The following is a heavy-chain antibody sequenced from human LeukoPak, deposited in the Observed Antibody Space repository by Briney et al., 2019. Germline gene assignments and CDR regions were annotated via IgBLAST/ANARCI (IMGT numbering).Heavy chain of an antibody. D-gene: IGHD1-26*01. Sequence: SETLSLTCAVYGDSFSGYYWSWIRQPPGKGLEWIAEINHRGTTHYNPSLKSRVNISADTSKNQFSLKLSSVTAADTAVYYCASGGAPVVDFDYWGQGTLVTVSS. CDR1: GDSFSGYY. CDR2: INHRGTT. V-gene: IGHV4-34*01. CDR3: ASGGAPVVDFDY. J-gene: IGHJ4*02.